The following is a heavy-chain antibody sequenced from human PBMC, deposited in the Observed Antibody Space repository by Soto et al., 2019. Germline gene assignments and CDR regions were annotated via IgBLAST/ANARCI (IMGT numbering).Heavy chain of an antibody. CDR3: AKDLLGYCSSTSCYPGGD. J-gene: IGHJ4*02. CDR2: ISYDASNK. Sequence: QVQLVESGGGVVQPGRSLRLSCAASGFTFSSYGMHWVRQAPGKGLEWVAVISYDASNKYYADSVKGRFTISRDNSKNTLYLQMNSLRAEDTAVYYCAKDLLGYCSSTSCYPGGDWGQGTLVTVSS. D-gene: IGHD2-2*01. V-gene: IGHV3-30*18. CDR1: GFTFSSYG.